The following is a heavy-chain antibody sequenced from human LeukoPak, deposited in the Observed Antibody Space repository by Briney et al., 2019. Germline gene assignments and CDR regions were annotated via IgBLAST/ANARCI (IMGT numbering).Heavy chain of an antibody. Sequence: PGRSLTLSCAASGFTFEGYGMYWVRQAPGQGLEWVSGISWNSGDIDYADSVKGRFTISRDNAKNSLYLEMKSLRVDDTALYFCAKGIPAGPTALDYWGQGILVTVSS. J-gene: IGHJ4*02. CDR2: ISWNSGDI. V-gene: IGHV3-9*01. CDR1: GFTFEGYG. CDR3: AKGIPAGPTALDY. D-gene: IGHD2-2*01.